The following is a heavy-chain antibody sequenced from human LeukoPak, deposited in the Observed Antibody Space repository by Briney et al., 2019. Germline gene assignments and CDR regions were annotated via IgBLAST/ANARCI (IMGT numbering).Heavy chain of an antibody. Sequence: SETLSLTCAVYGGSFSGYYWSWIRQPPGKGLEWIGEINHSGSTNYNPSLKSQVTISVDTSKNQFSLKLSSVTAADTAVYYCARGSVVVAARRGWFDPWGQGTLVTVSS. CDR3: ARGSVVVAARRGWFDP. D-gene: IGHD2-15*01. CDR1: GGSFSGYY. J-gene: IGHJ5*02. CDR2: INHSGST. V-gene: IGHV4-34*01.